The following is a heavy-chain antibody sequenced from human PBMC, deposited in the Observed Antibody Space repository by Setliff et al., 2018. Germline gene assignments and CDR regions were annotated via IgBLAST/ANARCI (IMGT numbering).Heavy chain of an antibody. D-gene: IGHD5-18*01. Sequence: GGSMRLSCAASGFSFSGSAVYWVRQASVKGLEWIGRIRGRTDNYATAYAASVRGRFTISRDDSKNTAYLQMNSLKTEDTAVYYCTFARDGYDVFDIWGQGTMVTVSS. J-gene: IGHJ3*02. CDR1: GFSFSGSA. CDR2: IRGRTDNYAT. CDR3: TFARDGYDVFDI. V-gene: IGHV3-73*01.